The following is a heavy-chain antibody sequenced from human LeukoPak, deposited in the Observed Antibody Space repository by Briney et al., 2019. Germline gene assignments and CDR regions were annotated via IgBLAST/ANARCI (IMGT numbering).Heavy chain of an antibody. CDR3: ARMNYISSGWGAPFDD. CDR2: IKQDGSEK. D-gene: IGHD1-7*01. Sequence: PGGSLRLSCAASGFTFVNAWMSWVRQAPGKGLEWVANIKQDGSEKYYVDSVKGRFTISRDNAKNSLFLEMNSLRVEDAAVYYCARMNYISSGWGAPFDDWGQGTLVTVSS. V-gene: IGHV3-7*01. J-gene: IGHJ4*02. CDR1: GFTFVNAW.